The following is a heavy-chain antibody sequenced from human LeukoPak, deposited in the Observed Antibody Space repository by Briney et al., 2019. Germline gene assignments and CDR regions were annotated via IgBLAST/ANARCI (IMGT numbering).Heavy chain of an antibody. CDR1: GFTSDDYG. CDR2: INWNGGST. CDR3: AREMATIRDAFDI. V-gene: IGHV3-20*04. J-gene: IGHJ3*02. Sequence: GGSLRLSCAAYGFTSDDYGMSWVRPAQGKGLEWVSGINWNGGSTGYAGSVKVRINISRDNAKNSLYLQMNSLRAEYTALYYCAREMATIRDAFDIWGQGTMVTVSS. D-gene: IGHD5-24*01.